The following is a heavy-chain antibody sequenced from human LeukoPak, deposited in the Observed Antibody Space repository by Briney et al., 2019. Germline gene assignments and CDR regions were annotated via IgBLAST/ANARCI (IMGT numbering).Heavy chain of an antibody. Sequence: GGSLRLSCAASGFSFSTYTMHWVRQAPGKGLEYVSRIASNGGSKYYADSVKGRFTISRDNYKNTVYLQMGSLRAEDTAVYFCAREYCTTNSCYSWGLGYWGQGTLVTVSS. V-gene: IGHV3-64*02. CDR1: GFSFSTYT. D-gene: IGHD2-2*02. CDR3: AREYCTTNSCYSWGLGY. J-gene: IGHJ4*02. CDR2: IASNGGSK.